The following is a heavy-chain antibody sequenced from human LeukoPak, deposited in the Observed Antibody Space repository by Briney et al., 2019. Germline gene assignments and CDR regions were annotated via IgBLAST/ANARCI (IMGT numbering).Heavy chain of an antibody. J-gene: IGHJ4*02. CDR2: INHSGST. CDR3: TRDSSYMTTVDY. CDR1: GGSFSGYY. D-gene: IGHD4-17*01. V-gene: IGHV4-34*01. Sequence: SETLSLTCTVYGGSFSGYYWSWIRQPPGQGLEWVGEINHSGSTNYNPSLKSRVTMSVDTSKNQFSLKLSSVTAADTAVYYCTRDSSYMTTVDYWGQGTLVTVSS.